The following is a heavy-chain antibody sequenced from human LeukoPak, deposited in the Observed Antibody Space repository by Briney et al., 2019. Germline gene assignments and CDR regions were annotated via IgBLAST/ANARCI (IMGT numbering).Heavy chain of an antibody. CDR1: GGSISSGSHS. D-gene: IGHD3-22*01. CDR2: IFTSGHT. J-gene: IGHJ2*01. Sequence: SETLSLTCTVSGGSISSGSHSWSWIRQPAGKGLQWIGRIFTSGHTDYNPSLKSRVTISVDTSKNQFSLKMTSVTAADTAVYYCARAEEGHVNGYSAFWYFDLWGRGTLVTVSP. CDR3: ARAEEGHVNGYSAFWYFDL. V-gene: IGHV4-61*02.